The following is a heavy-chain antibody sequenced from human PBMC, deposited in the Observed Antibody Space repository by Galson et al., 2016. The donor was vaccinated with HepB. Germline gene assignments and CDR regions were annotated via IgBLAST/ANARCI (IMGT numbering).Heavy chain of an antibody. Sequence: SETLSLTCAVSGGPFSGYWSWLRQPPGKGLEWIGELNQSGTSTTYNPSLVPRVTISVDTSKIQFSLNLKFVTAADTAVYYCARELGLRGIRMAVWGQGTTVIVSS. CDR1: GGPFSGY. CDR2: LNQSGTST. CDR3: ARELGLRGIRMAV. J-gene: IGHJ6*02. V-gene: IGHV4-34*01. D-gene: IGHD3-10*01.